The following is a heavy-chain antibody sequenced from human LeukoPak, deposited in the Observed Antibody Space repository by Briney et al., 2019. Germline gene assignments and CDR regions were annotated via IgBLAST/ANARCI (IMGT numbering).Heavy chain of an antibody. J-gene: IGHJ4*02. CDR1: GGTFSSYA. D-gene: IGHD6-6*01. V-gene: IGHV1-69*13. CDR2: IIPIFGTA. Sequence: ASVKVSCKASGGTFSSYAISWVRQAPGQGVEWMGGIIPIFGTANYAQKFQGRVTITADESTSTAYMELSSPRSEDTAVYYCARWGGIAARFFDYWGQGTLVTVSS. CDR3: ARWGGIAARFFDY.